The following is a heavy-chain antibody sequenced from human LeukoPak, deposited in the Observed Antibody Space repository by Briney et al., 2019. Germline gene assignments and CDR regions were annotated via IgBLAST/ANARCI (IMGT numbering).Heavy chain of an antibody. Sequence: GGSLRLSCAASGFTFDDYGMSWVRQAPGKGLEWVSGLNWNGGSTGYADSMKGRFTISRDNAKNSLYLQMNSLRAEDTALYYCARVPEGYVHRYMDVWGKGTTVTVSS. V-gene: IGHV3-20*04. D-gene: IGHD1-14*01. CDR2: LNWNGGST. CDR3: ARVPEGYVHRYMDV. J-gene: IGHJ6*03. CDR1: GFTFDDYG.